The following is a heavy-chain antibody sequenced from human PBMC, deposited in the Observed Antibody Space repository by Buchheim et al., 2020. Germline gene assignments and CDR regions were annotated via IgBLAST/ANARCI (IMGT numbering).Heavy chain of an antibody. CDR2: ISYDGSNK. CDR1: GFTFSSYG. D-gene: IGHD1-26*01. V-gene: IGHV3-30*18. CDR3: AKDKGGVKSSTLKYSGSRTGIDY. J-gene: IGHJ4*02. Sequence: QVQLVESGGGVVQPGRSLRLSCAASGFTFSSYGMHWVRQAPGKGLEWVAVISYDGSNKYYADSVKGRFTISRDNSKNTLYLQMHSLRAEDTAVYYCAKDKGGVKSSTLKYSGSRTGIDYWGQGTL.